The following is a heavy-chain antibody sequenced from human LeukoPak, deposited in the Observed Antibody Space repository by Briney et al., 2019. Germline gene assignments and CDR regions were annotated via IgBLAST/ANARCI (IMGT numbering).Heavy chain of an antibody. D-gene: IGHD5-12*01. CDR2: ISGTGITT. J-gene: IGHJ4*02. CDR1: GFTSNTDGFNTYG. Sequence: GGSLRLSCAASGFTSNTDGFNTYGMSWLRQAPGKGLVWISVISGTGITTYYADSVKGRFTISRDNSRNTVYLQMNSLRAEDTAVYYCAKANSAYDYDYFDYWGQGTLVTVSS. V-gene: IGHV3-23*01. CDR3: AKANSAYDYDYFDY.